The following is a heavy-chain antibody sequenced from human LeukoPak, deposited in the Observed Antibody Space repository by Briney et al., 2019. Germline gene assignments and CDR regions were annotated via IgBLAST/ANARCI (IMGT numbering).Heavy chain of an antibody. CDR3: ARRSIAVAANDAFDI. V-gene: IGHV4-59*08. CDR1: GGSISSYY. D-gene: IGHD6-19*01. J-gene: IGHJ3*02. Sequence: SGTLSLTCTVSGGSISSYYWSWIRQPPGKGLEWIGYIYYSGSTNYNPSLKSRVAISVDTSKNQFSLKLSSVTAADTAVYYCARRSIAVAANDAFDIWGQGTMVTVSS. CDR2: IYYSGST.